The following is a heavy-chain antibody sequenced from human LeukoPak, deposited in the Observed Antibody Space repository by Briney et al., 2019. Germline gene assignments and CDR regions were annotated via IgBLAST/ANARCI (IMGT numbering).Heavy chain of an antibody. D-gene: IGHD3-22*01. CDR3: ARPRPYYYDSSGYYGDAFDI. CDR1: GGSFNGYY. J-gene: IGHJ3*02. CDR2: INHSGST. V-gene: IGHV4-34*01. Sequence: PSETQSLTCAVYGGSFNGYYWSWIRQPPGKGLEWIGEINHSGSTNYNPSLKSRVTISVDTSKNQFSLKLSSVTAADTAVYYCARPRPYYYDSSGYYGDAFDIWGQGTMVTVSS.